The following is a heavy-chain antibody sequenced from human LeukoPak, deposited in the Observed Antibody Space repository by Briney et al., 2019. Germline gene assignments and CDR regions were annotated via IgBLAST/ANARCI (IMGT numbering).Heavy chain of an antibody. CDR3: ARHDYGDYYGMDV. Sequence: SETLSHTRTVSGGSISSYYWSWIRQPPGKGLEWIGYIYYSGSTNYNPSLKSRVTISVDTSKNQFSLKLSSVTAADTAVYYCARHDYGDYYGMDVWGQGTTVTVSS. CDR2: IYYSGST. V-gene: IGHV4-59*08. CDR1: GGSISSYY. D-gene: IGHD4-17*01. J-gene: IGHJ6*02.